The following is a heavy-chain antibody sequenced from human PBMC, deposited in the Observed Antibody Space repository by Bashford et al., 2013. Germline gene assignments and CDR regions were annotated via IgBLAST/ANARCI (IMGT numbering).Heavy chain of an antibody. D-gene: IGHD5-18*01. V-gene: IGHV1-46*02. CDR3: ARDPSLGSYGQPGARSDLYYGMDV. CDR1: GDTFNSYY. J-gene: IGHJ6*02. Sequence: ASVKVSCKASGDTFNSYYINWVRQAPGRGLEWMGIINPRGGTISYAQKFQGRVTMTRDTSTRTVYMELSSLRSEDTAVYYCARDPSLGSYGQPGARSDLYYGMDVWGQGTTVTVSS. CDR2: INPRGGTI.